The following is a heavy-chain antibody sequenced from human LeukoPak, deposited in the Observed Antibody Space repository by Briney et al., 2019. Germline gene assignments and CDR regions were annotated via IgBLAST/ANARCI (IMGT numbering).Heavy chain of an antibody. V-gene: IGHV1-69*06. CDR2: IIPIVGTA. J-gene: IGHJ5*02. Sequence: SVKVSCKASGGTFSSYAISWVRQAPGQGLEWLGGIIPIVGTANYAQKFQGRVTITADKSTSTAYMELSSLRSEDTAVYYCARDYLEYGDYGHGTWGQGTLVTVSS. CDR3: ARDYLEYGDYGHGT. D-gene: IGHD4-17*01. CDR1: GGTFSSYA.